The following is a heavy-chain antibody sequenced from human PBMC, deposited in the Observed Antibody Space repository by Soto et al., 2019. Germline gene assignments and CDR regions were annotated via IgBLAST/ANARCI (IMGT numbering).Heavy chain of an antibody. CDR2: INHSGST. V-gene: IGHV4-34*01. Sequence: SETLSLTCAVYGWSFSGYYWSWIRQPAVKGLEWIGEINHSGSTNYKPSLKSRVTISVDTSKNQFSLGLISVTSADTAVYYCARRAARSRAYLDYYHYRMSFCAQGTTDTLSS. D-gene: IGHD6-6*01. CDR1: GWSFSGYY. J-gene: IGHJ6*02. CDR3: ARRAARSRAYLDYYHYRMSF.